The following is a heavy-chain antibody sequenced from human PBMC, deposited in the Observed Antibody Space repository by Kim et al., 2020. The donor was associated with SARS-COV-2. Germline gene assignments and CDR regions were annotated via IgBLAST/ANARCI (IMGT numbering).Heavy chain of an antibody. D-gene: IGHD3-10*01. CDR2: IYYTGTT. J-gene: IGHJ4*02. Sequence: SETLSLTCSVSGGSISASYWSWIRQPPGKGLEWIGYIYYTGTTKNSPSLTSRVTISVDMSKNQLSLKLTSVTAADTAVYYCARQPASSNSGRPPLDYFDIWGQGILVTVAS. CDR1: GGSISASY. CDR3: ARQPASSNSGRPPLDYFDI. V-gene: IGHV4-59*08.